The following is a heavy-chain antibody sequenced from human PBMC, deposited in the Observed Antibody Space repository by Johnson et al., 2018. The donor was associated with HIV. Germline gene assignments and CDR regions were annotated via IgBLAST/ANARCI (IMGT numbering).Heavy chain of an antibody. CDR3: ARGNLYYSTDAFDI. D-gene: IGHD3-10*01. V-gene: IGHV3-7*01. Sequence: VQLVESGGGLIQPGGSLRLSCAASGFTVSSNYMSWVRQAPGKGLEWVANIKQDGSEKNYLDSVKGRFTISRDNAKNALFLHMNSLRVEDTAVYYCARGNLYYSTDAFDIWGQGTMVTVSS. CDR1: GFTVSSNY. CDR2: IKQDGSEK. J-gene: IGHJ3*02.